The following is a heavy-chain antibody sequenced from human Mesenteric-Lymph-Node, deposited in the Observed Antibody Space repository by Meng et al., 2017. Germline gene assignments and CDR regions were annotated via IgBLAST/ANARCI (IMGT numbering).Heavy chain of an antibody. CDR3: ARDWVSMVRGASMDY. CDR1: GFTFGSYV. D-gene: IGHD3-10*01. V-gene: IGHV3-7*01. Sequence: GESLKISCAVSGFTFGSYVMSWVRQAPGKGLEWVAYIKKDGSEKYYVDSVKGRFIISRDNAKNTLYLQMNSLRVEDTAVYYCARDWVSMVRGASMDYWGQGTLVTVSS. J-gene: IGHJ4*02. CDR2: IKKDGSEK.